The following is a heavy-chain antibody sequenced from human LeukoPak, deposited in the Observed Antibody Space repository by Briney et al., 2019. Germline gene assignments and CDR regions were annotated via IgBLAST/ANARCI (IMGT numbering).Heavy chain of an antibody. V-gene: IGHV1-3*01. Sequence: ASVKVSCKASGYTFTSYAMHWVRQAPGQRLEWMGWINAGNGNTKYSQKFQGRVTITRDTSASTAYMELSSLRSEDTAVYYCARAGVYVRPWFDPWGQGTLVTVSS. D-gene: IGHD2/OR15-2a*01. CDR2: INAGNGNT. CDR1: GYTFTSYA. J-gene: IGHJ5*02. CDR3: ARAGVYVRPWFDP.